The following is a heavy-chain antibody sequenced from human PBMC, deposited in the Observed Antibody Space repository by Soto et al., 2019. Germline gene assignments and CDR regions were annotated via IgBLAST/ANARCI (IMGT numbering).Heavy chain of an antibody. CDR1: GYSISSSNW. D-gene: IGHD6-13*01. CDR2: IYYSGTI. Sequence: QVQLQESGPGLVKPSDTLSLTCAVSGYSISSSNWWAWIRQSPGKGLEWIGHIYYSGTIYYDPSLTSRVXTSXDXFKNQYPLKLSSVTAVDTAVYYCAAIAGPAGGPIDYWGQGTLVTVSS. J-gene: IGHJ4*02. CDR3: AAIAGPAGGPIDY. V-gene: IGHV4-28*05.